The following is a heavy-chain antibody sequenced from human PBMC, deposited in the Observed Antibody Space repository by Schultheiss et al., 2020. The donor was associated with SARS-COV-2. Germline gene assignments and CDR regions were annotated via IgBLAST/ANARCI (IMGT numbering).Heavy chain of an antibody. CDR2: IGTAGDT. CDR1: GFTFSSYD. D-gene: IGHD4-23*01. CDR3: AKEDYGGNFRPFDY. J-gene: IGHJ4*02. V-gene: IGHV3-13*04. Sequence: GGSLRLSCSASGFTFSSYDMHWVRQATGKGLEWVSAIGTAGDTYYQGSVKGRFTISRDNSKNTLYLQMNSLRAEDTAVYYCAKEDYGGNFRPFDYWGQGTLVTVSS.